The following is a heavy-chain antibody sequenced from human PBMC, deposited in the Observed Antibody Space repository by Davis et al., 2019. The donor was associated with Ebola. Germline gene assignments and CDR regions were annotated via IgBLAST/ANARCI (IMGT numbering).Heavy chain of an antibody. J-gene: IGHJ5*02. CDR1: RFIFSSYA. V-gene: IGHV3-23*01. CDR2: ISVRSIT. Sequence: ASLMISCAASRFIFSSYAMSWVRQAPGKGLEWVSSISVRSITYHADSVKGRFTISRDNSKNTLYLQMNSLRAEDTAVYYCAKVHPPTTVTTGWFDPWGQGTLVTVSS. D-gene: IGHD4-17*01. CDR3: AKVHPPTTVTTGWFDP.